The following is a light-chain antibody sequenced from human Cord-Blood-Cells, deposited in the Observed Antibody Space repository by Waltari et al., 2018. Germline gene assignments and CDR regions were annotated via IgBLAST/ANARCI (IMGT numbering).Light chain of an antibody. V-gene: IGLV2-14*01. CDR3: SSYTSSSTYV. CDR2: DVS. CDR1: SSDVGGYNY. Sequence: QSALTQPASVSGSPGQSITISCTGTSSDVGGYNYVSWYQQHPGKAPKLMIYDVSNRPSGVSTSFSGSKSGNTASLTISGLQAEDEADYYCSSYTSSSTYVFGTGTKVTVL. J-gene: IGLJ1*01.